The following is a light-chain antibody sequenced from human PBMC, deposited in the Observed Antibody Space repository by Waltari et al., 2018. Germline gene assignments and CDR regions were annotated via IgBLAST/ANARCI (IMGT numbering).Light chain of an antibody. Sequence: DIQMTQSPSTLSASIGDRVTITCRASQSISGWLAWYQQKPGKAPKLLIYKASSLESGVPSRFSGSGSGTEFTLTINSLQPDDFATYYCQQYNSYPYTVGQGTRLEIK. CDR2: KAS. CDR1: QSISGW. CDR3: QQYNSYPYT. J-gene: IGKJ2*01. V-gene: IGKV1-5*03.